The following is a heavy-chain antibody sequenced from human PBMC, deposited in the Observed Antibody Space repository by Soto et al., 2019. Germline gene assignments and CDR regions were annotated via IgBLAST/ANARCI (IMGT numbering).Heavy chain of an antibody. V-gene: IGHV4-59*01. CDR2: IYYSGST. CDR3: ARGSRIVGFDY. Sequence: QVQLQESGPGLVKPSETLSLTCTVSGGSISSYYWSWIRQPPGKGLEWIGYIYYSGSTNYNPSLKSRVTISVDTSKNQFSLKLRSVTAADTAVYYCARGSRIVGFDYWGQGTLVTVSS. D-gene: IGHD2-15*01. CDR1: GGSISSYY. J-gene: IGHJ4*02.